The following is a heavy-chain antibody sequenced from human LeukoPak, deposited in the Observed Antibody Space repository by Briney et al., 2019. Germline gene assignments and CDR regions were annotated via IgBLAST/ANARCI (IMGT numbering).Heavy chain of an antibody. CDR1: GGSISSISHH. V-gene: IGHV4-39*01. J-gene: IGHJ4*02. Sequence: SETLSLTCSVSGGSISSISHHWGWIRQPPGKGLEWIGTVYYTGSTYYNPSLKSRVNISVDTSKNQFSLRLTSVTAADTAIYYCAGTYSSTWEYYFDYWGQGTLVTVSS. CDR3: AGTYSSTWEYYFDY. D-gene: IGHD6-13*01. CDR2: VYYTGST.